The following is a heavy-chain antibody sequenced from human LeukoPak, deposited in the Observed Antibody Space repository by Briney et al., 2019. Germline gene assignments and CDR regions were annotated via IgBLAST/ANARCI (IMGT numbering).Heavy chain of an antibody. V-gene: IGHV4-31*01. CDR1: GGSISSGGYY. CDR3: ARVERYYDILTGYYSAVWFDP. CDR2: IYYSGST. Sequence: SETLSLTCTVSGGSISSGGYYWSWIRQHPGKGLEWIGYIYYSGSTYYNPSLKSLVTLSVDTSKNQFSLKLSSVTVADTAVYYCARVERYYDILTGYYSAVWFDPWGQGTLVTVSS. D-gene: IGHD3-9*01. J-gene: IGHJ5*02.